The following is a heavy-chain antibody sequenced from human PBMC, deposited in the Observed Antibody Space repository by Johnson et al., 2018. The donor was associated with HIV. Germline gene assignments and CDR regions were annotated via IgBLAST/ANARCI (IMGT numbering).Heavy chain of an antibody. V-gene: IGHV3-30*18. J-gene: IGHJ3*02. D-gene: IGHD5-24*01. CDR1: GFTFSSYG. CDR3: AKDAPQEKAFDI. CDR2: ISYDGSNK. Sequence: QEKLVESGGGVVQPGRSLRLSCAASGFTFSSYGMHWVRQAPGKGLEWVAVISYDGSNKYYADSVKGRFTISRDNSKNTLYLQMNSLRAEDTAVYYCAKDAPQEKAFDIWGQGTMVTVSS.